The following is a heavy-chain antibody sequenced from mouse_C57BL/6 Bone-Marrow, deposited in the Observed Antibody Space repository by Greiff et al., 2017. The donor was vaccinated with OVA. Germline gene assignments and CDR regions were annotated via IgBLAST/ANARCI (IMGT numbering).Heavy chain of an antibody. CDR3: ARDGYGSSHYYAMDY. Sequence: QVQLQQSGAELVKPGASVKMSCKASGYTFTSYWITWVKQRPGQGLEWIGDIYPGSGSTNYNEKFKSKATLTVDTSSSTAYMQLSSLTSEDSAVYYCARDGYGSSHYYAMDYWGQGTSVTVSS. J-gene: IGHJ4*01. CDR2: IYPGSGST. CDR1: GYTFTSYW. D-gene: IGHD1-1*01. V-gene: IGHV1-55*01.